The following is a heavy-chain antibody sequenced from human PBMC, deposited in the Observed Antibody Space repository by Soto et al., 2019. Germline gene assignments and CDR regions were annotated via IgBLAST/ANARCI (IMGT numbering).Heavy chain of an antibody. J-gene: IGHJ4*02. V-gene: IGHV3-43*01. D-gene: IGHD3-3*01. Sequence: GGSLRLSXAASGFTFDDYTMHWVRQAPGKGLEWVSLISWDGGSTYYADSVKGRFTISRDNSKNSLYLQMNSLRTEDTALYYCAKDRDDFWSGYSHAFDYWGQGTLVTVSS. CDR2: ISWDGGST. CDR3: AKDRDDFWSGYSHAFDY. CDR1: GFTFDDYT.